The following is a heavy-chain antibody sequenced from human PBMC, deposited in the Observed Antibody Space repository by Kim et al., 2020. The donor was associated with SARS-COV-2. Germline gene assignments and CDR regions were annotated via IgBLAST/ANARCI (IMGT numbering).Heavy chain of an antibody. Sequence: GGSLRLSCAASGFTFSSYSMNWVRQAPGKGLEWVSSISSSSSYIYYADSVKGRFTISRDNAKNSLYLQMNSLRTEDTAVYYCARGELRYFDWLFVPLDYWGQGTLVTVSS. CDR3: ARGELRYFDWLFVPLDY. CDR2: ISSSSSYI. J-gene: IGHJ4*02. V-gene: IGHV3-21*01. CDR1: GFTFSSYS. D-gene: IGHD3-9*01.